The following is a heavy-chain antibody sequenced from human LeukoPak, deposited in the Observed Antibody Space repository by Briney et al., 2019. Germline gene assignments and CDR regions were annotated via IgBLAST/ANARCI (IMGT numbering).Heavy chain of an antibody. V-gene: IGHV1-18*01. CDR3: ARDLIAARHNMDV. J-gene: IGHJ6*03. Sequence: ASVKVSFKSSGYTFTSYGISWVRQAPGQGLEWMGWISAYNGNTNYAQKLQGRVTMTTDTSTSTAYMELRSLRSDDTAVYYCARDLIAARHNMDVWGKGTTVTVSS. CDR1: GYTFTSYG. CDR2: ISAYNGNT. D-gene: IGHD6-6*01.